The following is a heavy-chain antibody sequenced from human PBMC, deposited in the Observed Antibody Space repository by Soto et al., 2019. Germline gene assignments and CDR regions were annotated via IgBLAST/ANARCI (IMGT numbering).Heavy chain of an antibody. V-gene: IGHV1-18*03. Sequence: QVPLVQSGVEVKTPGASVKFSCQAPGYTFFTYAIRWVRNAPGQELVWLGWICTYSGDTKYAQKLQGSVTMTPDTSTTTSYLEPRSLRSDDMDVNYGARHHAPTTSENCCDPWGQGNLVTVSS. J-gene: IGHJ5*02. D-gene: IGHD2-21*01. CDR3: ARHHAPTTSENCCDP. CDR1: GYTFFTYA. CDR2: ICTYSGDT.